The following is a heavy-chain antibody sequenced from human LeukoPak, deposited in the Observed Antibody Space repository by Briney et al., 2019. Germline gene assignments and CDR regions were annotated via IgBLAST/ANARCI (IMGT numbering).Heavy chain of an antibody. V-gene: IGHV4-59*01. CDR1: GGSISSYY. J-gene: IGHJ4*02. Sequence: SETLSLTCTVSGGSISSYYWSWIRQPPGKGLEYIGYIYHTGTTNYSPSLKSRVAISVDTSKNQFSLKLSSVTAADTAVYYCARASSIAARAIDYWGQGTLVTVSS. D-gene: IGHD6-6*01. CDR2: IYHTGTT. CDR3: ARASSIAARAIDY.